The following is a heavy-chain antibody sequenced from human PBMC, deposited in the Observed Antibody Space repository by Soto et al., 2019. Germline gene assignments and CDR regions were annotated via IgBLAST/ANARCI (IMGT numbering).Heavy chain of an antibody. Sequence: SETLSLTCTVSGGSISSGGYYWSWIRQHPGKGLEWIGYIYYSGSTYYNPSLRSRVTISVDTSKNQFSLRLSSVTTADTALYYCATGRVLYGSEYWGQGTLVTVSS. D-gene: IGHD3-10*01. CDR1: GGSISSGGYY. V-gene: IGHV4-31*03. CDR2: IYYSGST. CDR3: ATGRVLYGSEY. J-gene: IGHJ4*02.